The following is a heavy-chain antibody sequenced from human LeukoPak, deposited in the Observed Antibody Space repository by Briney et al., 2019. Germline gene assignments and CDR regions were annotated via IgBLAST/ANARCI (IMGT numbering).Heavy chain of an antibody. D-gene: IGHD3-9*01. J-gene: IGHJ4*02. Sequence: GGSLRPSCAASGFTFSNYAMSWVRQAPGKGLEWVSAITGSGGNTYYAESVKGRFTISRDNSKNTVFLQMNSLRAEDTAVYYCAKWGDYDVLTGYVSDYWGQGTLVTVSS. CDR3: AKWGDYDVLTGYVSDY. CDR2: ITGSGGNT. V-gene: IGHV3-23*01. CDR1: GFTFSNYA.